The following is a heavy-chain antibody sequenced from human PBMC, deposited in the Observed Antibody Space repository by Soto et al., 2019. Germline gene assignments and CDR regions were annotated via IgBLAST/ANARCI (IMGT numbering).Heavy chain of an antibody. CDR1: GFTFSSYA. D-gene: IGHD4-4*01. J-gene: IGHJ5*01. CDR2: ISLSGGST. Sequence: EVQLLESGGGLVQPGGSLRLSCAASGFTFSSYAMSWVRQAPGKGLEWVSAISLSGGSTYYADSVKGRFTISRDNSKHTLYVQMNSLRAEDTAVYYCAQARTVRITSEPADSWGQGTLVTVS. V-gene: IGHV3-23*01. CDR3: AQARTVRITSEPADS.